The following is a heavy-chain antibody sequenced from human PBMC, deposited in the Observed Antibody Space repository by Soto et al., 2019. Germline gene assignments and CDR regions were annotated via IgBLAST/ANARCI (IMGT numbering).Heavy chain of an antibody. J-gene: IGHJ4*02. CDR2: IYHSGNT. CDR3: ARRWGEGRVDY. V-gene: IGHV4-4*02. CDR1: GGSISSSNW. D-gene: IGHD3-10*01. Sequence: QVQLQESGPGLVKPSGTLSLTCAVSGGSISSSNWWSWGRQPPGKGLEWIGEIYHSGNTNYNPSLKGRVTMAVDKSRTQFSLKLSSVTAADTAVYYCARRWGEGRVDYWGQGTLVTVSS.